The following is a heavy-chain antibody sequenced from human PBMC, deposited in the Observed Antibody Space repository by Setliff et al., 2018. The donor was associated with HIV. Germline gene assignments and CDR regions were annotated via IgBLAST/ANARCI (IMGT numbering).Heavy chain of an antibody. J-gene: IGHJ5*02. V-gene: IGHV4-4*02. CDR2: TSHSGSV. Sequence: SETLSLTCAVSGGSISSPNWWNWVRQPPGKGLEWIGETSHSGSVNYNPSLKSRAAISLDRSMNQFSLNLKSVTAADTAMYYCAVIIVVVPAARTNWFDPWGQGTLVTVSS. D-gene: IGHD2-2*01. CDR3: AVIIVVVPAARTNWFDP. CDR1: GGSISSPNW.